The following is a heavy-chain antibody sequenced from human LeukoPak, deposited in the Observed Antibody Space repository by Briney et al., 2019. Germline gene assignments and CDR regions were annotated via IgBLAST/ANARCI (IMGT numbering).Heavy chain of an antibody. V-gene: IGHV4-30-2*01. CDR2: IYHSGST. CDR1: GGSISSGGYY. J-gene: IGHJ4*02. Sequence: PSETLSLTCTVSGGSISSGGYYWRWIRQPPGKGLEWIGYIYHSGSTYYNPSLKSRVTISVDRSKNQFSLKLSSVTAADTAVYYCARYIVGATVFDYWGQGTLVTVSS. CDR3: ARYIVGATVFDY. D-gene: IGHD1-26*01.